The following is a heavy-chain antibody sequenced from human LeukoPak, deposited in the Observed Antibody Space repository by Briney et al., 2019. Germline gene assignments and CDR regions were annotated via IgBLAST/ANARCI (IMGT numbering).Heavy chain of an antibody. CDR3: AGDRESYCTGGSCYSTGDY. CDR1: GFTFSSYS. CDR2: IISSSSYI. J-gene: IGHJ4*02. V-gene: IGHV3-21*01. Sequence: GGSLRLSRAASGFTFSSYSMIWVRQAPGKGLEWVSSIISSSSYIYYADSVKGRYTMSRDNAKNSLYLQMNHLRGEDTAVYYCAGDRESYCTGGSCYSTGDYWGQGTLVTVSS. D-gene: IGHD2-15*01.